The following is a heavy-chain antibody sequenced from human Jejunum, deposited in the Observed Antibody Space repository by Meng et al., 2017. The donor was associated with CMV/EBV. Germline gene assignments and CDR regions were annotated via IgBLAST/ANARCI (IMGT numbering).Heavy chain of an antibody. Sequence: GYNFRNNWIGWVRQMPGKGLEWMGIIYPGDSDTKYSPSFEGQVAISVDTSVSTAYLHLSTLKASDTAMYYCARHMIRGVDFDSWGQGTLVTVSS. CDR1: GYNFRNNW. CDR3: ARHMIRGVDFDS. V-gene: IGHV5-51*01. D-gene: IGHD3-10*01. CDR2: IYPGDSDT. J-gene: IGHJ4*02.